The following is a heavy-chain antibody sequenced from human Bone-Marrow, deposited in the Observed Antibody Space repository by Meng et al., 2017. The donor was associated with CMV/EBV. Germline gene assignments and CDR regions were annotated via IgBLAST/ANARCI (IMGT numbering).Heavy chain of an antibody. J-gene: IGHJ5*02. CDR3: ARVGLPAANNWFDP. D-gene: IGHD2-2*01. Sequence: ASVKVSCKASGYTFTSYDINWVRQATGQGLEWMGWMNPNSGNTGYAQKFQGRVTMTRNTSISTAYMELSSLTSEDTAVYYCARVGLPAANNWFDPWGQGTLVTVSS. CDR2: MNPNSGNT. CDR1: GYTFTSYD. V-gene: IGHV1-8*01.